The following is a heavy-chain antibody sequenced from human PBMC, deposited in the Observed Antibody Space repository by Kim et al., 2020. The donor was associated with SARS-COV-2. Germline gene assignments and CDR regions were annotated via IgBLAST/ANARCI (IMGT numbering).Heavy chain of an antibody. J-gene: IGHJ4*02. V-gene: IGHV4-34*01. CDR2: INHSGST. CDR1: GGSFSGYY. Sequence: SETLSLTCAVYGGSFSGYYWSLSRQPPGKGLDWIGEINHSGSTNYNPSLKSRVTISVDTSKNQFSLKLSSVTAADQALYDCARVGYTRSALGYWCQGTLV. D-gene: IGHD2-8*01. CDR3: ARVGYTRSALGY.